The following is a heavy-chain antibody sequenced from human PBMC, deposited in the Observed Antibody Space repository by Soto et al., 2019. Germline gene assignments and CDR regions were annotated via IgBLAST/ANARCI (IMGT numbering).Heavy chain of an antibody. Sequence: QVQLVESGGGVVQPGRSLRLSCAASGFMFSSHGMHWIRQAPGKGLALVAVIWYDGSNKYYADSGKGRFIISRDNSKNTLYLQMNSLRVEDTAVYYCGPDTLDYWGQGTLVTVSS. CDR2: IWYDGSNK. CDR3: GPDTLDY. V-gene: IGHV3-33*01. CDR1: GFMFSSHG. J-gene: IGHJ4*02.